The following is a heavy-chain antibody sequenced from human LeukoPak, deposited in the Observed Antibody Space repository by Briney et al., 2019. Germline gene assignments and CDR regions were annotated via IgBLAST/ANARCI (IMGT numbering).Heavy chain of an antibody. CDR2: ISSSSSYI. Sequence: GGSLRLSCAASGFTFSDFEMNWVRQAPGKGLEWVSSISSSSSYIYYADSVKGRFTISRDNAKKSLYLQMNSLRAEDTAVYYCARDDGNYYDSSGFDYWGQGTLVTFSS. CDR3: ARDDGNYYDSSGFDY. V-gene: IGHV3-21*01. J-gene: IGHJ4*02. CDR1: GFTFSDFE. D-gene: IGHD3-22*01.